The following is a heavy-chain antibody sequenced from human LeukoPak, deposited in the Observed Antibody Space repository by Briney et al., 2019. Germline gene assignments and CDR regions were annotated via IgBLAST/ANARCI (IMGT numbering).Heavy chain of an antibody. CDR2: ISSSGSTI. D-gene: IGHD2-15*01. V-gene: IGHV3-48*03. J-gene: IGHJ4*02. Sequence: GGSLRLSCAASGFTFSSYEMNWVRQAPGKGLVWVSYISSSGSTIYYADSVKGRFTISRDNAKNSLYLQMNSLRAEDTAVYYCARDGCSGGSCWFDYWGQGTLVTVSS. CDR3: ARDGCSGGSCWFDY. CDR1: GFTFSSYE.